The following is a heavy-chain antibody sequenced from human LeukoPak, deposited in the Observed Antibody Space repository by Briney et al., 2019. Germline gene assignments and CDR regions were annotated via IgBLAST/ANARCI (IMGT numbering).Heavy chain of an antibody. V-gene: IGHV4-34*01. CDR3: AGVGADCSSTSCPSGEGYYYYGMDV. CDR2: INHSGST. J-gene: IGHJ6*02. CDR1: GGSFSGYY. Sequence: SETLSLTCAVYGGSFSGYYWSWIRQPPGKGLEWIGEINHSGSTNYNPSLKSRVTISVDTSKNQFSLKLSSVTAADTAVYYCAGVGADCSSTSCPSGEGYYYYGMDVWGQGTTVTVSS. D-gene: IGHD2-2*01.